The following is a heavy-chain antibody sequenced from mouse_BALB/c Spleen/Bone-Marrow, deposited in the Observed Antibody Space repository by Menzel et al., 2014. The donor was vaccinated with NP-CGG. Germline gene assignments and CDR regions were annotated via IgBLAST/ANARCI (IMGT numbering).Heavy chain of an antibody. CDR1: GFAFSGYW. Sequence: VMLVESGAGLVRTGSSVNLSCQASGFAFSGYWMNWVRQRRGQGLEWFGQIYPGDGDTNYTGTFKGKATLAADNSWSPAYMQLSSVTSEDSAVYFCEREGYDDDWLAYWGQGTLVTVSA. CDR3: EREGYDDDWLAY. D-gene: IGHD2-14*01. V-gene: IGHV1-80*01. CDR2: IYPGDGDT. J-gene: IGHJ3*01.